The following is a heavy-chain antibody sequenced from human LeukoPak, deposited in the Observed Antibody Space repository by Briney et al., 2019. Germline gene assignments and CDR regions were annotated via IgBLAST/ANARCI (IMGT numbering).Heavy chain of an antibody. CDR2: IYPGDSDT. Sequence: GESLQISCKGSGYSFTSYWIGWVRQMPGKGLEWMGIIYPGDSDTRYSPSFQGQVTISADKSISTAYLQWSSLKASDTAMYYCARHGRYYCSSTSCYFDYWGQGTLVTVSS. CDR1: GYSFTSYW. D-gene: IGHD2-2*01. CDR3: ARHGRYYCSSTSCYFDY. J-gene: IGHJ4*02. V-gene: IGHV5-51*01.